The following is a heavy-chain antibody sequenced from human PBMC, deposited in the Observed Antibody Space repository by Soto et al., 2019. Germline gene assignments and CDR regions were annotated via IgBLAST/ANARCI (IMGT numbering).Heavy chain of an antibody. D-gene: IGHD6-13*01. J-gene: IGHJ4*02. Sequence: QVQLQESGPGLVKPSGTLSLTCVVSGGSISSTNWWSWVRQPPGKGLEWIGEIHHSGSTNYNPSLKSRVTMSVDKSKNEFSLKLTFVTAADTAVYYCARVPPTRSYSSSWNSFDYWGQGTLVTVSS. CDR2: IHHSGST. CDR1: GGSISSTNW. CDR3: ARVPPTRSYSSSWNSFDY. V-gene: IGHV4-4*02.